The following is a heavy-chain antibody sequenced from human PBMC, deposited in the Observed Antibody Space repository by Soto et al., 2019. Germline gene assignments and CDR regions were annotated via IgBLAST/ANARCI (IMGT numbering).Heavy chain of an antibody. CDR3: ARHYSGSWDYFDY. V-gene: IGHV4-39*01. CDR2: IYYSGST. D-gene: IGHD1-26*01. J-gene: IGHJ4*02. CDR1: GGSISSSSYY. Sequence: QLQLQESGPGLVKPSETLSLTCTVSGGSISSSSYYWGWIRQPPGKGLEWIGSIYYSGSTYYNPSLKSRVTISVDTSTNQFPLKLSSVTAADTVVYYCARHYSGSWDYFDYWGQGTLVTVSS.